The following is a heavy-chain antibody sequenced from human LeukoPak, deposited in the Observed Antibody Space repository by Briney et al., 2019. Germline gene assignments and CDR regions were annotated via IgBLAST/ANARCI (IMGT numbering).Heavy chain of an antibody. D-gene: IGHD3-10*01. CDR3: ARDGPSPSGSSYCFDY. CDR1: GDSVSSNSAA. J-gene: IGHJ4*02. Sequence: SQTLSLTCAISGDSVSSNSAAWNWIRQSPSRGLEWLGRTYYRSKWYNDYAVSVKSRITINPDTSKNQFSLQLNSVTPEDTAVYYCARDGPSPSGSSYCFDYWGQGTLVTVSS. CDR2: TYYRSKWYN. V-gene: IGHV6-1*01.